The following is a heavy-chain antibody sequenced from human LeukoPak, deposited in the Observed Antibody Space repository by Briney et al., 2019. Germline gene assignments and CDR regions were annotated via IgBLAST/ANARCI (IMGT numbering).Heavy chain of an antibody. CDR1: GFTFSSYW. Sequence: GGSLRLSCAASGFTFSSYWMHWVRQAPGKGLVWVSRINSDGSSTSYADSVKGRFTISRDNAKNTLYLQMNSLRAEDTAVYYCARGRQVWFGEFGFDYWGQGTLVTVSS. CDR2: INSDGSST. J-gene: IGHJ4*02. CDR3: ARGRQVWFGEFGFDY. V-gene: IGHV3-74*01. D-gene: IGHD3-10*01.